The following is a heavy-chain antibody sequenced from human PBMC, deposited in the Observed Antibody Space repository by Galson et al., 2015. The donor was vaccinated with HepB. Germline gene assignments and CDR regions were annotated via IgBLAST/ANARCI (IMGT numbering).Heavy chain of an antibody. Sequence: SLRLSCAASGFTFSSYAMHWVRQAPGKGLEYVSAISSNGGSTYYADSVKGRFTISRDNSKNTLYLQMSSLRAEDTAVYYCVKPITGTTLFGYWGQGTLVTVSS. D-gene: IGHD1-20*01. CDR2: ISSNGGST. CDR1: GFTFSSYA. J-gene: IGHJ4*02. CDR3: VKPITGTTLFGY. V-gene: IGHV3-64D*06.